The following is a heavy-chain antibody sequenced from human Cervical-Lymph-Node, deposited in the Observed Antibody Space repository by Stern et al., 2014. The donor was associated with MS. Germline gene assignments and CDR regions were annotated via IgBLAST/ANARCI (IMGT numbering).Heavy chain of an antibody. Sequence: VQLVESGPGLVKPSQTLSLTCTVSGGSISSGGYYWSWIRQHPGKGLEWIGYIYYSGSTYYNPSLKSRVTISVDTSKNQFSLKLSSVTAADTAVYYCARDSTVTHTYYYYGMDVWGQGTTVTVSS. CDR2: IYYSGST. J-gene: IGHJ6*02. CDR1: GGSISSGGYY. CDR3: ARDSTVTHTYYYYGMDV. V-gene: IGHV4-31*03. D-gene: IGHD4-17*01.